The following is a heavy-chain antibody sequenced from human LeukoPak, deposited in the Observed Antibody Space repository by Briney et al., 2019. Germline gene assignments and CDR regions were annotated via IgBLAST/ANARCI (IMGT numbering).Heavy chain of an antibody. CDR3: ARGIAAAPLWLPLGY. CDR1: GYTFTGYY. V-gene: IGHV1-2*02. Sequence: EASVKVSCKASGYTFTGYYMHWVRQAPGQGLEWMGWINPNSGGTNYAQKFQGRVTMTRDTSISTAYMELSRLRSGDTAVYYCARGIAAAPLWLPLGYWGQGTLVTVSS. CDR2: INPNSGGT. D-gene: IGHD6-13*01. J-gene: IGHJ4*02.